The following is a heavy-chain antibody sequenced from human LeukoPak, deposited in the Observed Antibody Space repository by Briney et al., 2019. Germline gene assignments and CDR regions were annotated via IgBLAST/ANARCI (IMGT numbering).Heavy chain of an antibody. CDR2: INHNGNVN. CDR1: GFTFSTYG. Sequence: GGSLRLSCAASGFTFSTYGMNWARQAPGKGLEWVASINHNGNVNYYVDSVKGRFTISRDNAKNSLYLQMSNLRAEDTAVYFCARGGGLDVWGQGATVTVSS. CDR3: ARGGGLDV. J-gene: IGHJ6*02. V-gene: IGHV3-7*03. D-gene: IGHD3-16*01.